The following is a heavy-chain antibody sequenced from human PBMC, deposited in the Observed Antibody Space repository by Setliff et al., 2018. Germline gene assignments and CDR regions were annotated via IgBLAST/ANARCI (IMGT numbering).Heavy chain of an antibody. J-gene: IGHJ4*02. CDR3: ARGRAGHSGH. CDR1: GGSISSGGYH. CDR2: IYYSGSTS. Sequence: SETLSLTCTVSGGSISSGGYHWSWIRQHPGKGLEWIGYIYYSGSTSYYNPSLKSRVTISVDTSKNQFSLKLSSVTAADTAVYYCARGRAGHSGHWGQGTLVTVSS. V-gene: IGHV4-31*03. D-gene: IGHD6-19*01.